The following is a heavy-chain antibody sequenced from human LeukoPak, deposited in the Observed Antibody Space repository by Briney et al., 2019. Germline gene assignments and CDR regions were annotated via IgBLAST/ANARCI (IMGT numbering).Heavy chain of an antibody. CDR1: GFTFSTYW. V-gene: IGHV3-74*01. Sequence: GGSLRLSCAASGFTFSTYWMHWVRQAPGKGLVWVSRIKSDGSTNYADSVKGRFTISRDNAKNTVSLQMSSLRAEDTGVYYCARAPSEIGGYYPEYFRHWGQGTLVTVSS. D-gene: IGHD3-22*01. CDR3: ARAPSEIGGYYPEYFRH. CDR2: IKSDGST. J-gene: IGHJ1*01.